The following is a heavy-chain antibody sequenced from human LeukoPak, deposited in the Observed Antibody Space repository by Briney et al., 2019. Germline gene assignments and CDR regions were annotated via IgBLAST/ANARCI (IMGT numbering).Heavy chain of an antibody. CDR1: GGSISSGGYY. CDR3: XRDRWKSSSWDYYGMDV. D-gene: IGHD6-13*01. V-gene: IGHV4-31*03. J-gene: IGHJ6*02. Sequence: SQTLSLTCTVSGGSISSGGYYWSWIRQHPXXXXXXXXXXXYSGSTYYNPXXXSRVTIXVDTSKNQFSLKLSSVTAADTAVYYCXRDRWKSSSWDYYGMDVWGQGTTVTVSS. CDR2: XXYSGST.